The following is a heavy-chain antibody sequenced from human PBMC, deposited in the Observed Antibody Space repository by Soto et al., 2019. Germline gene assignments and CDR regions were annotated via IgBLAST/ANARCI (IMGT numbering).Heavy chain of an antibody. J-gene: IGHJ4*02. CDR3: ARGHCTNGVCYTPFDY. Sequence: ASVKVSCKASGYIFTSYDINWVRQATGQGLEWMGWMNPHSGNTGYAQKFQGRVTMTRNTSMSTAYMELSGLRSEDTAVYYCARGHCTNGVCYTPFDYWGQGTLVTVSS. CDR1: GYIFTSYD. D-gene: IGHD2-8*01. CDR2: MNPHSGNT. V-gene: IGHV1-8*01.